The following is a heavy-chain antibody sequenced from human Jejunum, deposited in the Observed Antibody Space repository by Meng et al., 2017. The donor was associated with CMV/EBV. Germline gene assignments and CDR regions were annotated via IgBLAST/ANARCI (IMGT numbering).Heavy chain of an antibody. J-gene: IGHJ4*02. D-gene: IGHD2-2*01. Sequence: FPFSIYPMHWVRQAPGKGLEWVAVISYDGGNEYYADSVKGRFTVSRDNSKNTPYLQMNSLRPDDTAVYYCARDRTSVIVPAAILYWGQGTRVTVSS. CDR3: ARDRTSVIVPAAILY. CDR1: FPFSIYP. V-gene: IGHV3-30-3*01. CDR2: ISYDGGNE.